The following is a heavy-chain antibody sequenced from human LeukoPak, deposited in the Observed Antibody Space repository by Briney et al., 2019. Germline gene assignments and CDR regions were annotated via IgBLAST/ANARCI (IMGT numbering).Heavy chain of an antibody. CDR2: ISSSGSTV. CDR1: GFTFSDNY. J-gene: IGHJ5*02. D-gene: IGHD3-10*01. CDR3: AKDLVLLWFGEFEFDP. Sequence: GGSLRLSCAASGFTFSDNYMSWIRQAPGKGLEWLSKISSSGSTVHYADSVEGRFTISRDNAKNSLYLQMNSLRAEDTAVYYCAKDLVLLWFGEFEFDPWGQGTLVTVSS. V-gene: IGHV3-11*04.